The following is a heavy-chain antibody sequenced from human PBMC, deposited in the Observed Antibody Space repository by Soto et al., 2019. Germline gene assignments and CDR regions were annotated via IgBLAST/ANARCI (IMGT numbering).Heavy chain of an antibody. D-gene: IGHD1-26*01. CDR2: ISSSSSYI. V-gene: IGHV3-21*01. CDR1: GFTFISYS. CDR3: ARESGYQYGMDV. J-gene: IGHJ6*02. Sequence: EVQLVESGGGLVKPGGSLRLSCAASGFTFISYSMNWVRQAPGKGLEWVSSISSSSSYIYYADSVKGRFTISRDNAKNSLYLQMNSLRAEDTAVYYCARESGYQYGMDVWGQGTTVTVSS.